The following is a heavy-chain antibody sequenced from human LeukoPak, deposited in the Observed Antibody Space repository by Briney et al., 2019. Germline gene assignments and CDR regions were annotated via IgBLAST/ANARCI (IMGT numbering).Heavy chain of an antibody. J-gene: IGHJ4*02. CDR2: IGTAGDT. CDR1: GFTFSSYD. Sequence: GGSLRLSCAASGFTFSSYDMHWARQATGKGLEWVSAIGTAGDTYYPGSVKGRFTISRENAKNSLYLQMNSLRAGDTAVYYCARATSSGAVDYWGQGTLVTVSS. D-gene: IGHD6-19*01. V-gene: IGHV3-13*01. CDR3: ARATSSGAVDY.